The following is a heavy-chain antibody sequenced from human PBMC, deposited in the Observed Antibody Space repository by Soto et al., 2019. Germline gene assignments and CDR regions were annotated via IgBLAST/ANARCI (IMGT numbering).Heavy chain of an antibody. CDR3: AKGGNIAVAGLYYYYMDV. D-gene: IGHD6-19*01. Sequence: GGSLRLSCAASGFTFDDYAMHWVRQAPGKGLEWVSGISWNSGSIGYADSVKGRFTISRDNAKNSLYLQMNSLRAEDTALYYCAKGGNIAVAGLYYYYMDVWGKGTTVTVSS. J-gene: IGHJ6*03. CDR1: GFTFDDYA. V-gene: IGHV3-9*01. CDR2: ISWNSGSI.